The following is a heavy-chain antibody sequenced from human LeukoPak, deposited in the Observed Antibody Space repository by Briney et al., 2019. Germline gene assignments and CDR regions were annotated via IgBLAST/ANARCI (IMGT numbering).Heavy chain of an antibody. D-gene: IGHD2-2*01. V-gene: IGHV4-59*01. J-gene: IGHJ6*03. CDR1: GDSISNYC. Sequence: SETLSLTCAVSGDSISNYCWSWIRQPPGKGLEWIGYIYYSGSTNYNPSLKSRVTISVDTSKNQFSLKLSSVTAADTAVYYCARGYCSSTSCYYYYMDVWGKGTTVTISS. CDR3: ARGYCSSTSCYYYYMDV. CDR2: IYYSGST.